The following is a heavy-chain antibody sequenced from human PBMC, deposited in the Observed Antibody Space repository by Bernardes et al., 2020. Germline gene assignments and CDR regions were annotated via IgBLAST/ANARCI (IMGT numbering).Heavy chain of an antibody. CDR2: IKQDGSEK. J-gene: IGHJ4*02. CDR1: GFTFSSYW. D-gene: IGHD6-19*01. Sequence: VVSLRLSCAASGFTFSSYWMSWVRQAPGKGLEWVATIKQDGSEKYYVDSVKGRFTISRDNAKNSLYLQMNSLRAEDTAVYYCARDSSGWYRGRYFDYWGQGTLVTVSS. V-gene: IGHV3-7*03. CDR3: ARDSSGWYRGRYFDY.